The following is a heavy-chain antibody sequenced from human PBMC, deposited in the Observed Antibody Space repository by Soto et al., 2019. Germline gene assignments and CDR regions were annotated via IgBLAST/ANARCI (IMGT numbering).Heavy chain of an antibody. V-gene: IGHV3-21*01. J-gene: IGHJ6*02. CDR2: ISSTSSYI. CDR3: ARWNTKYGGAMDV. CDR1: GFTFSSSN. D-gene: IGHD1-1*01. Sequence: EVQLVESGGGLVKPGGSLRLSCAASGFTFSSSNMHWVRQAPGKGLEWVSYISSTSSYIHYADSVKGRLTISRDNAKKSRYLQMNSLRAEDTAMYYCARWNTKYGGAMDVWGQGTTVTVSS.